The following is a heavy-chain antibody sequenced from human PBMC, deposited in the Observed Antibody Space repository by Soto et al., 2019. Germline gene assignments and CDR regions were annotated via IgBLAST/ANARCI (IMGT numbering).Heavy chain of an antibody. Sequence: QVHLVQSGAEVKKPGASVKVSCKASGYTFAAYYIHWVRQVPGQGLEWMGWINPHSGGASFAQKFQGWVTMTRDTSMNTVYMEIRSLKSGDTALYYCARDGRNVYSTREVLDFEYWGQGTLVTVSS. J-gene: IGHJ4*02. V-gene: IGHV1-2*04. CDR1: GYTFAAYY. CDR2: INPHSGGA. D-gene: IGHD1-26*01. CDR3: ARDGRNVYSTREVLDFEY.